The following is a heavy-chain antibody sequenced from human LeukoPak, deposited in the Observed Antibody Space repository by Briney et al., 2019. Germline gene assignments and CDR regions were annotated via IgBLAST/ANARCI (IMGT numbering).Heavy chain of an antibody. CDR2: IYSGGST. D-gene: IGHD3-3*01. CDR3: ARGWSGYRSYYFDY. J-gene: IGHJ4*02. Sequence: GGSLRLSCAASGFTVSSNYMSWVRQAPGKGLEWVSVIYSGGSTYYADSVRGRFTISRDNSKNTLFLQKNSLRAEDTAVYYCARGWSGYRSYYFDYWGQGTLVTVSS. V-gene: IGHV3-66*02. CDR1: GFTVSSNY.